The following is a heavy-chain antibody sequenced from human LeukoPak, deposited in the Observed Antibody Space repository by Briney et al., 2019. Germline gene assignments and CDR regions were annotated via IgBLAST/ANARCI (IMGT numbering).Heavy chain of an antibody. Sequence: PGGSLRLSCAASGFTFSSHAMSWVRQAPGKGLEWVSAITGSGGSTYYTDSVKGRFTISRDNSKNTLYLQMNSLRVEDTAVYYCAGVSGYTANHYMDVWGKGTTVTVSS. CDR1: GFTFSSHA. V-gene: IGHV3-23*01. CDR2: ITGSGGST. J-gene: IGHJ6*03. CDR3: AGVSGYTANHYMDV. D-gene: IGHD5-18*01.